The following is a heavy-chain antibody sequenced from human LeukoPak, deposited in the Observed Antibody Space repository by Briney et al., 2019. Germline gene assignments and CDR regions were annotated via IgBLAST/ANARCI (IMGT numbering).Heavy chain of an antibody. CDR2: INPNSGGT. D-gene: IGHD3-10*01. V-gene: IGHV1-2*02. J-gene: IGHJ4*02. Sequence: GASVKVSCKASGYTFTGYYMHWVRQAPGQGLEWMGWINPNSGGTNYAQKFQGRVTMTRDTSISTAYMELSRLRSDDTAVYYCAKDHYYGSGSYPHTPDYWGQGTLVTVSS. CDR3: AKDHYYGSGSYPHTPDY. CDR1: GYTFTGYY.